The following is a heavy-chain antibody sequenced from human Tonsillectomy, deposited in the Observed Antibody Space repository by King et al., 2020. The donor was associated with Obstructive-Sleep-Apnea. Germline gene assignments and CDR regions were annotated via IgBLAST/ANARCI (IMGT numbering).Heavy chain of an antibody. V-gene: IGHV4-30-4*07. CDR3: ARESYSSSLDY. Sequence: VQLQESGPGLGKPSQTLSLTCAVSGGSISSGGYSWSWIRQPPGKGLGWIGCIYYSGSTSYNPSLKSRVTISVDTSKNQFSLKLSSVTAADTAVYYCARESYSSSLDYWGQGTLVTVSS. J-gene: IGHJ4*02. CDR1: GGSISSGGYS. CDR2: IYYSGST. D-gene: IGHD6-6*01.